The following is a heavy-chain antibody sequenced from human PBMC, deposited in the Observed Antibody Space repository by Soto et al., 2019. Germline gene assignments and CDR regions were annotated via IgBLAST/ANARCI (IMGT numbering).Heavy chain of an antibody. V-gene: IGHV4-61*01. J-gene: IGHJ5*02. CDR1: GGSVSSGSYY. CDR3: ARDVAAAGVWFDP. Sequence: QVQLQESGPGLVKPSETLSLTCTVSGGSVSSGSYYWSWIRQPPGKGLEWIGYIYYSGSTNYNPSLKSRVTISVDTSKNQFSLKLSSVTAADTAAYYCARDVAAAGVWFDPWGQGTLVTVSS. CDR2: IYYSGST. D-gene: IGHD6-13*01.